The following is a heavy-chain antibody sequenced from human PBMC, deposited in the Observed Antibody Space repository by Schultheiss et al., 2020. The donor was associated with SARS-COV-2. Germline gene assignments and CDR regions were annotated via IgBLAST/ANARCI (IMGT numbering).Heavy chain of an antibody. J-gene: IGHJ5*02. CDR2: FAPEDGEI. V-gene: IGHV1-24*01. CDR3: ARDSSRHDPRFDP. Sequence: GESLKISCKVSGNTLSDLSVHWVRQAPGKGLEWMGGFAPEDGEIIYAQKFQGRVTMTEDTSTDTAYMELRSLRSDDTAVYYCARDSSRHDPRFDPWGQGTLVTVSS. CDR1: GNTLSDLS. D-gene: IGHD1-1*01.